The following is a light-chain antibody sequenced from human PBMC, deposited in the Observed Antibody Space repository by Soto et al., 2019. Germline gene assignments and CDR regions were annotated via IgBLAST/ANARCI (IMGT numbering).Light chain of an antibody. CDR1: SSDVGGYNY. CDR3: SSYTSGSTLV. Sequence: QSVLTQPASVSGSPGQSITISCTGTSSDVGGYNYVSWYQQHPGKAPKLMIYDVSNRPSGVSNRFSGSKSGNTASLTISGLQVEDEADYYCSSYTSGSTLVFGTGTKVTVL. V-gene: IGLV2-14*01. CDR2: DVS. J-gene: IGLJ1*01.